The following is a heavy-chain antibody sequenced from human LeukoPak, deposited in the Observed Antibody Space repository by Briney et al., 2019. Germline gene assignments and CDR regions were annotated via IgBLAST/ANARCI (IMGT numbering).Heavy chain of an antibody. V-gene: IGHV1-46*01. CDR1: GYTFTSYY. CDR2: INPSGGST. J-gene: IGHJ4*02. D-gene: IGHD6-19*01. Sequence: GASVKVSCKPSGYTFTSYYMHWVLQAPRQRLEWMGIINPSGGSTSYAQQLQSRVTMTRDTSTSTVYMALSSLRSEDTGVYYCARGYSSGWSHFDYWGQGTLATVSS. CDR3: ARGYSSGWSHFDY.